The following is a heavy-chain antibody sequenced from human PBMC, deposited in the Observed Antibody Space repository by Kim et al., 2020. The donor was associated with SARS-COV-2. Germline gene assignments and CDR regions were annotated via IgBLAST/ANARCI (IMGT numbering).Heavy chain of an antibody. D-gene: IGHD6-6*01. V-gene: IGHV4-31*03. CDR3: ARGPREYDSSSPGFDY. CDR1: GGSLSSGGYY. CDR2: IYYSGRT. Sequence: SETLSLTCTVSGGSLSSGGYYWSWIRQRPGEGLEWIAYIYYSGRTHYNPSLRSRVTISVDTSKNQFSLNLTSVTAADTAVYFCARGPREYDSSSPGFDY. J-gene: IGHJ4*01.